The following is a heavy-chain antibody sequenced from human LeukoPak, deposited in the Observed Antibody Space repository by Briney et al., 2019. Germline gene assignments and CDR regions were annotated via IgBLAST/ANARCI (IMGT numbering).Heavy chain of an antibody. V-gene: IGHV3-74*01. J-gene: IGHJ5*02. CDR2: INSDGYST. CDR1: GFTFSSYW. CDR3: ARDRRGYSGYDPGWFDP. D-gene: IGHD5-12*01. Sequence: PGGSLRLSCVASGFTFSSYWMHWVRQPPGKGLVWVSRINSDGYSTSYADSVKGRFTISRDNAKNTVYLQMNSLGAEDTAVYYCARDRRGYSGYDPGWFDPWGQGTLVTVSS.